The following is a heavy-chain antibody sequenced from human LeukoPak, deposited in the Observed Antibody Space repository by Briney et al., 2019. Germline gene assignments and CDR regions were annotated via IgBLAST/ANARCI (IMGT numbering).Heavy chain of an antibody. CDR3: ARDLSVP. D-gene: IGHD3-3*01. Sequence: GGSLRLSCAASGFTFSYYWMYWVRQAPGKGPMWVSRISPDGSDTNYADSVKGRFTISRDNAKNMLYLQMNSLKPEDTAAYYCARDLSVPWGQGAPVTVSS. CDR1: GFTFSYYW. J-gene: IGHJ1*01. CDR2: ISPDGSDT. V-gene: IGHV3-74*01.